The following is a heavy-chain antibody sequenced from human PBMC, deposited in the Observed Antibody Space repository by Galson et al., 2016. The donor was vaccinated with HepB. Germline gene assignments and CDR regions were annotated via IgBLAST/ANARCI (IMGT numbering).Heavy chain of an antibody. J-gene: IGHJ4*02. D-gene: IGHD6-13*01. CDR3: ARHPWGSSWYYTFDY. V-gene: IGHV3-30-3*01. Sequence: SLRLSCAASRFTFSDYAMHWVRQAPGKGLEWVAVISYDGTNKFYAASVKGRFTISSDNFKNTLYLQMNSLRAEDTAVYYCARHPWGSSWYYTFDYWGQGTLVSVSS. CDR1: RFTFSDYA. CDR2: ISYDGTNK.